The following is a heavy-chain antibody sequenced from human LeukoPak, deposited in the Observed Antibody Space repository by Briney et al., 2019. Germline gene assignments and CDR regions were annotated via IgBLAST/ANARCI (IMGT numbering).Heavy chain of an antibody. CDR1: GGSISSYY. CDR3: ARARRIAAADY. D-gene: IGHD6-13*01. Sequence: SETLSLTCTVSGGSISSYYWSWIRQPPGKGPEWIGYIYYSGSTNYNPSLKSRVTISVDTSKNQFSLKLSSVTAADTAVYYCARARRIAAADYWGQGTLVTVSS. V-gene: IGHV4-59*01. J-gene: IGHJ4*02. CDR2: IYYSGST.